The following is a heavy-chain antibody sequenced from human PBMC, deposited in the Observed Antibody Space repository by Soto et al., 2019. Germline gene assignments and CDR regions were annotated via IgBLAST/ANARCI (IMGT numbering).Heavy chain of an antibody. Sequence: PGGSLRLSCAASGFALSNYWMTWVRQAPGKGLEWVASIKHDRSEIYYVDTVEGRFTISRDDAKNSVSLEMDSLIFEDTAVYYCATYSGYVLPMDVWGKGTMVTVSS. D-gene: IGHD5-12*01. CDR1: GFALSNYW. V-gene: IGHV3-7*01. CDR2: IKHDRSEI. J-gene: IGHJ6*03. CDR3: ATYSGYVLPMDV.